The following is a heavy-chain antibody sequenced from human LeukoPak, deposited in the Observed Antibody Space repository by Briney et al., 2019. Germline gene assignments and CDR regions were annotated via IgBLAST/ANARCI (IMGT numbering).Heavy chain of an antibody. CDR1: GYIFTGYY. J-gene: IGHJ5*02. Sequence: ASVKVSCKASGYIFTGYYMHWVRQAPGQGLEWMGWINPNSGGTNYAQKFQGRVTMTRDTSIATAYMELSSLISDDTAVYYCTRDSVAATGRLDPWGQGTLVTVSS. CDR3: TRDSVAATGRLDP. CDR2: INPNSGGT. D-gene: IGHD3-9*01. V-gene: IGHV1-2*02.